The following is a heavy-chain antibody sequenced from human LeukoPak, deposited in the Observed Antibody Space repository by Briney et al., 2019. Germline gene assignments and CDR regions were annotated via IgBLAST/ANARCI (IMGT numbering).Heavy chain of an antibody. CDR2: LKSKTDGGTT. Sequence: GGSLRLSCAASGFTFSNAWMTWVRQPPGKGLEWVGCLKSKTDGGTTDYAAPVKGRFTISGDDSKNTLYLQMNSLKTEDTAVYYCTTGKYGDYYFDNWGQGTLVTVPS. D-gene: IGHD4-17*01. CDR3: TTGKYGDYYFDN. J-gene: IGHJ4*02. V-gene: IGHV3-15*01. CDR1: GFTFSNAW.